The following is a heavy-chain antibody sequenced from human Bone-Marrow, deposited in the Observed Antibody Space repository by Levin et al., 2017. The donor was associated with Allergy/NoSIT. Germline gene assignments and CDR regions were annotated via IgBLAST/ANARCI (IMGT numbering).Heavy chain of an antibody. V-gene: IGHV3-30-3*01. CDR3: ARDFNGPADY. CDR2: ISYDGSNK. Sequence: GGSLRLSCAASGFTFSSYAMHWVRQAPGKGLEWVAVISYDGSNKYYADSVKGRFTISRDNSKNTLYLQMNSLRAEDTAVYYCARDFNGPADYWGQGTLVTVSS. CDR1: GFTFSSYA. J-gene: IGHJ4*02.